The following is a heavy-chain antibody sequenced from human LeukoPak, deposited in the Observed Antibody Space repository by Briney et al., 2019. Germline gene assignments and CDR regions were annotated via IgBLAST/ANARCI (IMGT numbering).Heavy chain of an antibody. CDR1: GFTFDDYA. Sequence: HPGGSLRLSCAASGFTFDDYAMHWVRQAPGKGLEWVSGISGSGGSTYYADSVKGRFTISRDNSKNTLYLQMNSLRAEDTAVYYCAKEYREMANDYWGQGTLVTVSS. J-gene: IGHJ4*02. D-gene: IGHD5-24*01. CDR3: AKEYREMANDY. V-gene: IGHV3-23*01. CDR2: ISGSGGST.